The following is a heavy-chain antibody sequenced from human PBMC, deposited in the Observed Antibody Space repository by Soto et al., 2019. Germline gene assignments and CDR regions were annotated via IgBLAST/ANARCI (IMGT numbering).Heavy chain of an antibody. CDR3: ARDKSPYSSGWHNRHFDY. CDR2: ISYDGSNK. D-gene: IGHD6-19*01. Sequence: QVQLVESGGGVVQPGRSLRLSCAASGFTFSSYAMHWVRQAPGKGLEWVAVISYDGSNKYYADSVKGRFTISRDNSKNTLYLKMNSLRAEETAVYYWARDKSPYSSGWHNRHFDYWGQGTLVTVSS. J-gene: IGHJ4*02. CDR1: GFTFSSYA. V-gene: IGHV3-30-3*01.